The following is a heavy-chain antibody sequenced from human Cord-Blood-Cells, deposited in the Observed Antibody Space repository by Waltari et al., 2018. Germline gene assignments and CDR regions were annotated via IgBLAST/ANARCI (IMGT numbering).Heavy chain of an antibody. CDR1: GFSPSTSGMG. J-gene: IGHJ3*02. D-gene: IGHD7-27*01. V-gene: IGHV2-5*02. CDR2: NYWDDDK. Sequence: QITLKESAPTLVKPTQTPTLTSPFSGFSPSTSGMGVGWIRQPPGKALEWLALNYWDDDKRYSPSLKSRLTITKDTSKNQVVLTMTNMDPVDTATYYCARVGLGIRFSDAFDIWGQGTMVTVSS. CDR3: ARVGLGIRFSDAFDI.